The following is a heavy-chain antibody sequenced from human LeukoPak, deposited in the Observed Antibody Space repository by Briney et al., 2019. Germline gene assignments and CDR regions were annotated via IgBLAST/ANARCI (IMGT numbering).Heavy chain of an antibody. Sequence: PGGSLRLSCAASGFTFSSYGMHWVRQAPGKGLEWVAVIWYGGTNKYYADSVKGRFTISRDNSKNTLYLQMNSLRAEDTAVYYCAKVLNYYGSGSYYMDYYGMDVWGQGTTVTVSS. CDR3: AKVLNYYGSGSYYMDYYGMDV. CDR2: IWYGGTNK. V-gene: IGHV3-30*02. D-gene: IGHD3-10*01. J-gene: IGHJ6*02. CDR1: GFTFSSYG.